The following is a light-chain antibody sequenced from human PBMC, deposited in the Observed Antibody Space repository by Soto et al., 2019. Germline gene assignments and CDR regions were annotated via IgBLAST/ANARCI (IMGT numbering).Light chain of an antibody. Sequence: EIALTQSPGTLSLSPGERATLSCRASQSVSSGYLAWYQQKPGQAPRLLIYGASSRATGIPDRFSGSGSGIDFTLTISRLEPEDFAVYYCQQYGSSPWITFGQGTRLEIK. V-gene: IGKV3-20*01. CDR3: QQYGSSPWIT. J-gene: IGKJ5*01. CDR2: GAS. CDR1: QSVSSGY.